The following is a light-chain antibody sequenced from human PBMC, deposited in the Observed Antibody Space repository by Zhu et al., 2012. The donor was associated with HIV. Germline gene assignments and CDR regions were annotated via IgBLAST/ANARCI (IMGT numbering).Light chain of an antibody. J-gene: IGKJ2*01. V-gene: IGKV1-5*03. Sequence: DIQMTQSPSTLSASVGDRVTITCRASQSISSWLAWYQQKPGKAPKLLIYKASSLESGVPSRFSGSASGTEFTLTINSLQPDDFATYYCQQYSNYSYTFGQGTKLEIK. CDR3: QQYSNYSYT. CDR2: KAS. CDR1: QSISSW.